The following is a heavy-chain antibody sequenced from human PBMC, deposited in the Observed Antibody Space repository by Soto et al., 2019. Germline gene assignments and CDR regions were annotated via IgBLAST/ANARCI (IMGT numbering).Heavy chain of an antibody. CDR1: GFTFSSYS. CDR3: ARDLGYCSGGSCYSFYAFDI. V-gene: IGHV3-48*01. Sequence: PGGSLRLSCAASGFTFSSYSMNWVRQAPGKGLEWVSYISSSSSTIYYADSVKGRFTISRDNAKNSLYLQMNSLRAEDTAVYYCARDLGYCSGGSCYSFYAFDIWGLGTMVTVSS. J-gene: IGHJ3*02. D-gene: IGHD2-15*01. CDR2: ISSSSSTI.